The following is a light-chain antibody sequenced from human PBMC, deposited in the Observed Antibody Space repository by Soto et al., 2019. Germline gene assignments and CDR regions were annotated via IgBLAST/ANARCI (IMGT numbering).Light chain of an antibody. CDR1: QYIDNF. CDR2: DAS. CDR3: QQRTEWPLT. Sequence: EIVLTQSPATLSVSPGDRATLYCRASQYIDNFLGWYQQKPGQPPRLLVYDASTRATGIPSRFSGSGSGADFTLTISNLEPDDFAIYYCQQRTEWPLTVGGGTKV. J-gene: IGKJ4*01. V-gene: IGKV3-11*01.